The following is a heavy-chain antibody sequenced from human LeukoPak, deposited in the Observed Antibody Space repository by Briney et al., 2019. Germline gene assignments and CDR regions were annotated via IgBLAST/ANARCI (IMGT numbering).Heavy chain of an antibody. CDR3: ARGSARADFGDYIDY. Sequence: GRSLRLSCAASGFTFNIYAVHWVRQAPGKGLEWVAVISYDGSYEYYADSVKGRFTISRDNSKSTLYLQMNSLRAEDTAVYYCARGSARADFGDYIDYWGQGTLVTVSS. V-gene: IGHV3-30-3*01. J-gene: IGHJ4*02. D-gene: IGHD4-17*01. CDR2: ISYDGSYE. CDR1: GFTFNIYA.